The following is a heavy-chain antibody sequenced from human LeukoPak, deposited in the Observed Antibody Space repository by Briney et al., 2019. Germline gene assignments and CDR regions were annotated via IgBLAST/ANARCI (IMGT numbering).Heavy chain of an antibody. V-gene: IGHV4-59*01. CDR2: IYYSGST. CDR3: ARRYGSGSSGTFDY. Sequence: SETLSLTCTVSGGSISSYYWSWIRQPPGKGLEWIAYIYYSGSTNYNPSLKSRVDTSKNQFSLKLSSVTAADTAVYYCARRYGSGSSGTFDYWGQGTLVTVSS. D-gene: IGHD3-10*01. CDR1: GGSISSYY. J-gene: IGHJ4*02.